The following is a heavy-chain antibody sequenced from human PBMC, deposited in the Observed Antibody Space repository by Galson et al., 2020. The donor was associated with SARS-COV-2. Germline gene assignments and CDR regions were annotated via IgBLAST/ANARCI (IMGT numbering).Heavy chain of an antibody. Sequence: SQSPSLTCAVSGGSFSDYYWTWIRQHPGRGLEWIAALHQSGRTHYSPSLKSRDTLSVDTFKNQVSLKLSSVTAADTAVYYCARGFVSLNMIVVVIASGEIGFCYWCQGSLVIVSS. CDR2: LHQSGRT. CDR1: GGSFSDYY. D-gene: IGHD3-22*01. CDR3: ARGFVSLNMIVVVIASGEIGFCY. J-gene: IGHJ4*02. V-gene: IGHV4-34*01.